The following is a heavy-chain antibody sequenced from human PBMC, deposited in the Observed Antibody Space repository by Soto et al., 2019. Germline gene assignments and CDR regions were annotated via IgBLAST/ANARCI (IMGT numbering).Heavy chain of an antibody. J-gene: IGHJ6*02. CDR1: GFTFSTYG. D-gene: IGHD3-10*01. Sequence: LRLSCAASGFTFSTYGMQWVRQAPGRGLEWVAVISYDGYLKYYVDAVKGRFTVARDNSKNTLFLEMNSLRVEDTAVYFCAKDFKVSGSHYGTLNYYYGMDVWGQGTTVTVSS. V-gene: IGHV3-30*18. CDR3: AKDFKVSGSHYGTLNYYYGMDV. CDR2: ISYDGYLK.